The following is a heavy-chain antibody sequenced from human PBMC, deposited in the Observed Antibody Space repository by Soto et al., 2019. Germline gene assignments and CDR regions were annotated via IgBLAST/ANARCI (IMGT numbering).Heavy chain of an antibody. V-gene: IGHV3-23*01. CDR1: GFTFNNYA. D-gene: IGHD3-22*01. Sequence: GGSLRLSCAASGFTFNNYAMNWVRQAPGKGLEWVSTITGRGRSTYYPDSVRDRFTVSRDNSKNTLYLQMNSLRADDTALYYCAKAAGSGTGYDYFDYWGQGA. CDR2: ITGRGRST. J-gene: IGHJ4*02. CDR3: AKAAGSGTGYDYFDY.